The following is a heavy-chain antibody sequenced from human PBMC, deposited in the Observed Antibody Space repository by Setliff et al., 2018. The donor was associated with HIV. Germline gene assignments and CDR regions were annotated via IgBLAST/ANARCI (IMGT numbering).Heavy chain of an antibody. CDR2: IYHSGST. J-gene: IGHJ4*02. D-gene: IGHD6-6*01. CDR3: ARLSSYRSSSYYFDY. Sequence: SETLSLTCSVSGYSISSGYHWAWIRHPQGKGLEWIGSIYHSGSTYYNPSRKSRVTISVDTSKNQFSLKLNSLTAADTAVYHCARLSSYRSSSYYFDYWGQGALVTVSS. CDR1: GYSISSGYH. V-gene: IGHV4-38-2*01.